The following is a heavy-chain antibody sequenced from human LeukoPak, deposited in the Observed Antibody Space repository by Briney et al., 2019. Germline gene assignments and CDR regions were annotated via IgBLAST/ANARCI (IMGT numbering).Heavy chain of an antibody. Sequence: ASMKVSCKASGYSFTSYGISWVRQAPGQGLEWMGWINPNNGDTNYVQKFQGRVTMTRDTSISTAYMELTRLRSDDTAVYYCAREGGYDILTGYQDYWGQGTLVTVSS. D-gene: IGHD3-9*01. CDR3: AREGGYDILTGYQDY. J-gene: IGHJ4*02. V-gene: IGHV1-2*02. CDR2: INPNNGDT. CDR1: GYSFTSYG.